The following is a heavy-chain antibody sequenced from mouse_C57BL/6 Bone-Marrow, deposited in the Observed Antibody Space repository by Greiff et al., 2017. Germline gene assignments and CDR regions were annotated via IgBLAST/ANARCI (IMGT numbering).Heavy chain of an antibody. CDR2: IYPRSGNT. J-gene: IGHJ3*01. D-gene: IGHD2-1*01. V-gene: IGHV1-81*01. CDR1: GYTFTSYG. CDR3: ATLYYGNYGGFAY. Sequence: QVQLQQSGAELARPGASVKLSCKASGYTFTSYGISWVKQRTGQGLEWIGEIYPRSGNTYYNEKFKGKATLTADKSSSTAYMELRSLTSADSAVYFCATLYYGNYGGFAYWGQGTPVTVSA.